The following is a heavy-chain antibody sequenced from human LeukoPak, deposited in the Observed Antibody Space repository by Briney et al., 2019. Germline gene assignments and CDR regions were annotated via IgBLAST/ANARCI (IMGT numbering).Heavy chain of an antibody. CDR3: ARGHGTSWFPFDS. V-gene: IGHV3-48*03. D-gene: IGHD3-10*01. J-gene: IGHJ4*02. CDR1: GFSLSSYQ. CDR2: ISDGDPTT. Sequence: GGSLRLSCTASGFSLSSYQMNWVRQAPGKGPEWVSHISDGDPTTYYADSVKGRFTISRDDAKSSLYLEMNSLSAEDTAIYYCARGHGTSWFPFDSWGQGTLVTVSS.